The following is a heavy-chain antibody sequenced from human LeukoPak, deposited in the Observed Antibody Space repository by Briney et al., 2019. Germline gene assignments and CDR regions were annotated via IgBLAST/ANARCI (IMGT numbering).Heavy chain of an antibody. V-gene: IGHV5-51*01. Sequence: GESLKISCKGSGYSFTSYWIGWVRQMPGKGLEWMGIIYPGDSDTRYSPSFQGQVTISADKSISTAYLQWSSLKASDTAMYYCARDIVVVPAAMGRGYYYGMDVWGKGTTVTVSS. CDR1: GYSFTSYW. J-gene: IGHJ6*04. CDR2: IYPGDSDT. CDR3: ARDIVVVPAAMGRGYYYGMDV. D-gene: IGHD2-2*01.